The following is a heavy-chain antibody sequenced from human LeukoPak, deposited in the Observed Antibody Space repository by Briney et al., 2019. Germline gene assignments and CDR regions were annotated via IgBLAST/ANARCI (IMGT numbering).Heavy chain of an antibody. D-gene: IGHD3-3*01. Sequence: PGGSLRLSCAASGFTFSSYAMHWVRQAPGKGLEWVAVISYDGSNKYYADSVKGRFTISRDNSKNTLYLQMNSLRAEDTAVYYCARDFPRYDFWSGYYTYYYYYGMDVRGQGTTVTVSS. CDR1: GFTFSSYA. V-gene: IGHV3-30-3*01. J-gene: IGHJ6*02. CDR2: ISYDGSNK. CDR3: ARDFPRYDFWSGYYTYYYYYGMDV.